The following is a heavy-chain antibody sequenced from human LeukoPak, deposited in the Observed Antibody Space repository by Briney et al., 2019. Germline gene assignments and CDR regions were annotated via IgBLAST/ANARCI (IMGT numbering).Heavy chain of an antibody. Sequence: QPGRSLRLSCAASGFTFSSYGIHWVRQAPGKGLEWVAVIWYDGTNKFYADSVKGRFTLSRDNSKNTLNLRMNSLRAEDTAVYYCAREANRVPGTMYFDYWGQGTLVTVSS. D-gene: IGHD2-2*01. CDR2: IWYDGTNK. V-gene: IGHV3-33*01. CDR1: GFTFSSYG. CDR3: AREANRVPGTMYFDY. J-gene: IGHJ4*02.